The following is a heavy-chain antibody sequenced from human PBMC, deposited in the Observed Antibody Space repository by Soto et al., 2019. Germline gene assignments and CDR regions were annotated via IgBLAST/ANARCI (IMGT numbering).Heavy chain of an antibody. Sequence: QVQLVQSGAEVKKPGSSVKVSCKASGGTFSSYAISWVRQAPGQGLEWMGGIIPIFGTANYAQKFQGRVTXXAXEXXSTAYMELSSLRSEDTAVYYCARDGAQDSLGAFDIWGQGTMVTVSS. V-gene: IGHV1-69*12. CDR2: IIPIFGTA. J-gene: IGHJ3*02. CDR1: GGTFSSYA. D-gene: IGHD7-27*01. CDR3: ARDGAQDSLGAFDI.